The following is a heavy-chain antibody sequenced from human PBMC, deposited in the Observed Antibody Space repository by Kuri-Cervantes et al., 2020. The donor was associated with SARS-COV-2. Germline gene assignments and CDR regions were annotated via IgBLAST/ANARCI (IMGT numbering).Heavy chain of an antibody. V-gene: IGHV3-23*01. Sequence: GGSLRLSCAASGFTFDDYAMSWVRQAPGKGLEWVSAISGSGGSTYYADSVKGRFTISRDNSKNTLYLQMNSLRAEDTAVYYCAKFPVVPPKVDYWGQGTLVTVSS. CDR2: ISGSGGST. D-gene: IGHD4-23*01. CDR3: AKFPVVPPKVDY. J-gene: IGHJ4*02. CDR1: GFTFDDYA.